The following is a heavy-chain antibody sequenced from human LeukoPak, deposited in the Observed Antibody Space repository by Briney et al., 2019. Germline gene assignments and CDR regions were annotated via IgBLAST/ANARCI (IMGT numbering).Heavy chain of an antibody. CDR1: GYTFTTYS. CDR3: ARRQGTTLNFDY. V-gene: IGHV1-18*01. CDR2: INTYNGNT. J-gene: IGHJ4*02. Sequence: GASVKVSCKASGYTFTTYSISWVRQAPGQGLEWMGWINTYNGNTNYAQNLQGRVTMTTDTSTSTAYMELRSLRSDDTAVYYCARRQGTTLNFDYWGQGTLVTVSS. D-gene: IGHD1-1*01.